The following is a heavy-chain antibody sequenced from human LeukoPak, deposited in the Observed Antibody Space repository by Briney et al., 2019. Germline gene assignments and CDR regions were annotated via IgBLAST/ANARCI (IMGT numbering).Heavy chain of an antibody. CDR3: ARVHIVATYYYYYYGMDV. J-gene: IGHJ6*02. CDR1: GDSVSSNSAA. CDR2: TYYRSKWYN. V-gene: IGHV6-1*01. D-gene: IGHD5-12*01. Sequence: SQTLSLTCAISGDSVSSNSAAWNWIRQSPSRGLEWLGRTYYRSKWYNDYAVSVKSRITINPDTSKNQFSLQLNSVTPEDTAVYYCARVHIVATYYYYYYGMDVWGQGTTVTVSS.